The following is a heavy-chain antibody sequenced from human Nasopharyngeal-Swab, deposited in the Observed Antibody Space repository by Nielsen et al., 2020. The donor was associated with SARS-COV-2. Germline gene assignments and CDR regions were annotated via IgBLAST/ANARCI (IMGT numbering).Heavy chain of an antibody. D-gene: IGHD2-2*01. J-gene: IGHJ5*02. CDR3: ARGEVLSSTSYNWFDP. CDR1: GYTYTGYY. CDR2: INPNSGCT. V-gene: IGHV1-2*06. Sequence: ASVKVSCKDSGYTYTGYYMQWVRQAPGQGLEWMGRINPNSGCTNSAQKFQGRVTMSRDTSISTAYMELSRLRSDDTAVYYCARGEVLSSTSYNWFDPWGQGILVTVSS.